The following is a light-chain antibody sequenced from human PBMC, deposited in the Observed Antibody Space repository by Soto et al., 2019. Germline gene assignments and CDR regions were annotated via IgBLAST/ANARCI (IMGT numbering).Light chain of an antibody. Sequence: DIQMTQSPSSLSASVGDRVTITCRAKESVSSYVNWYQQKPGKAPKLLIYAASSLKSGVPARFSGSRSVTDFTLTISGLQPEDFATYYCQQSYSKWTFGQGTKVEIK. CDR1: ESVSSY. V-gene: IGKV1-39*01. CDR2: AAS. J-gene: IGKJ1*01. CDR3: QQSYSKWT.